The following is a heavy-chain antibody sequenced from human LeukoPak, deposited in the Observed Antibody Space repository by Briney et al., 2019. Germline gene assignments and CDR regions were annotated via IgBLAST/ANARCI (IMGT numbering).Heavy chain of an antibody. CDR1: GYTFTTYY. CDR3: ARVRYSDSSVLTRKRSYYFDY. Sequence: ASVKVSCKASGYTFTTYYMHWVRQAPGQGLEWMGIINPSGGSTSYAQKFQGRVTMTSDTTTSTVYMELSTLRSEDTAVYYCARVRYSDSSVLTRKRSYYFDYWGQGTLVTVSS. CDR2: INPSGGST. D-gene: IGHD3-22*01. V-gene: IGHV1-46*01. J-gene: IGHJ4*02.